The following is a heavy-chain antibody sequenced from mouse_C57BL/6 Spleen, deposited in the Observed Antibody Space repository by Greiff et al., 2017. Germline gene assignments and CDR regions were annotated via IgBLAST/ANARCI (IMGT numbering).Heavy chain of an antibody. CDR3: ARMGGNYCYFDF. J-gene: IGHJ1*03. CDR2: IDPSDSYT. Sequence: QVQLQQSGAELVMPGASVKLSCKASGYTFTSYWMHWVKQRPGQGLEWIGEIDPSDSYTNYNPKFKGKATLTVDKSSSTAYMQLSSLTSEDSAVYYCARMGGNYCYFDFWGTGTTVTVSS. CDR1: GYTFTSYW. V-gene: IGHV1-69*01. D-gene: IGHD2-1*01.